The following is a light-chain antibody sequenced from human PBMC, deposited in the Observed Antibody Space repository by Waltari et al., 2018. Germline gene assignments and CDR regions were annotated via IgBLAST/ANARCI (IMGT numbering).Light chain of an antibody. V-gene: IGKV1-39*01. CDR3: QQTFSTQTT. Sequence: TCRESQTISIYLNWYQQKPGKAPKFLIYAASSLRSGVPSRFSGSRSGTEFTLTISSLQPEDFVTYYCQQTFSTQTTFGQGTRLELK. CDR1: QTISIY. J-gene: IGKJ5*01. CDR2: AAS.